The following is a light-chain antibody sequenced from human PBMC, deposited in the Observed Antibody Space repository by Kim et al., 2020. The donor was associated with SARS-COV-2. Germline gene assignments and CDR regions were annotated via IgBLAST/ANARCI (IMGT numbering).Light chain of an antibody. J-gene: IGKJ1*01. V-gene: IGKV1-6*01. Sequence: ASVGDTVTITCRASQAIRNDLGWYQQKPGKAPKVLIATASILQTGVPSRFSGSGSGTDFTLTINSLQPEDFATYYCLQDYTYPWTFGQGTKVDIK. CDR3: LQDYTYPWT. CDR2: TAS. CDR1: QAIRND.